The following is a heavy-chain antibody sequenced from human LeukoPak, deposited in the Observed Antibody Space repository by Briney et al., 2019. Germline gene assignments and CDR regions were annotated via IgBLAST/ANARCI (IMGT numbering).Heavy chain of an antibody. CDR2: ISYDGSNK. CDR1: GFTFNSYG. Sequence: GGSLRLSCAASGFTFNSYGMHWVRQAPGKGLEWVASISYDGSNKYYADSVKSRFTISRDNSKNTLYLQMNSLRAEDTAVYYCAKGLAYCGGDCLPLDYWGQGTLVTVSS. V-gene: IGHV3-30*18. J-gene: IGHJ4*02. D-gene: IGHD2-21*02. CDR3: AKGLAYCGGDCLPLDY.